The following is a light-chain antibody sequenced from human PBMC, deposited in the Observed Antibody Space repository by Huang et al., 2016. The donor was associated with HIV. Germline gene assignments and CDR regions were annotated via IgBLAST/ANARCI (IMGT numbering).Light chain of an antibody. CDR2: SAS. CDR3: QQYYIYPHA. CDR1: QGISRY. V-gene: IGKV1-8*01. Sequence: AIRMTQSPSSLSASTGDRVTITCRASQGISRYLAWYQQKPGKAPKLLISSASTLQGGVPSRFSGSGFGTDFTLTISSLQSEDLGTYYCQQYYIYPHAFGQGTKLEI. J-gene: IGKJ2*01.